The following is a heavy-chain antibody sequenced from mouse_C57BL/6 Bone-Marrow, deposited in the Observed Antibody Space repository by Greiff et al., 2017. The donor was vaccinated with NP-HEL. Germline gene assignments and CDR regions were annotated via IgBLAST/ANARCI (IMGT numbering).Heavy chain of an antibody. CDR2: ISSGGDYI. CDR1: GFTFSSYA. V-gene: IGHV5-9-1*02. J-gene: IGHJ4*01. Sequence: EVQLVESGEGLVKPGGSLKLSCAASGFTFSSYAMSWVRQTPEKRLEWVAYISSGGDYIDYADTVKGRFTISRDNARNTLYLQMSSLKSEDTAMYYCTRTFYYYGFMDYWGQGTSVTVSS. CDR3: TRTFYYYGFMDY. D-gene: IGHD1-1*01.